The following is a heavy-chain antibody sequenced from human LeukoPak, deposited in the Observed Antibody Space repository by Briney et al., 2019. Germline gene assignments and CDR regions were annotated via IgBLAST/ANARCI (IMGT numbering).Heavy chain of an antibody. J-gene: IGHJ3*02. D-gene: IGHD4-23*01. Sequence: GGSPRLSRAASGFTFSSYDMHWVRQATGKGLEWVSAIGTAGDTYYPGSVKGRFTNSRENAKNSLYLQMNSLRAGDTAVYYCAREGYGGSSLDAFDIWGQGTMVTVSS. CDR1: GFTFSSYD. V-gene: IGHV3-13*01. CDR2: IGTAGDT. CDR3: AREGYGGSSLDAFDI.